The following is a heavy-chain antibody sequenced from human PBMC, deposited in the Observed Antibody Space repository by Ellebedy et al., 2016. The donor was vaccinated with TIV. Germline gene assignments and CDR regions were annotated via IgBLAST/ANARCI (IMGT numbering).Heavy chain of an antibody. CDR2: IKSVGGST. V-gene: IGHV3-74*01. D-gene: IGHD3-16*01. CDR1: GFTFSIYW. J-gene: IGHJ3*02. Sequence: GGSLRLXXAASGFTFSIYWMHWVRQAPGKGLVWVSHIKSVGGSTIYADSVKGRFTISRDNAKNTLYLQMNSLRAEDTAVYYCASGFTHYGAFDIWGQGTMVTVSS. CDR3: ASGFTHYGAFDI.